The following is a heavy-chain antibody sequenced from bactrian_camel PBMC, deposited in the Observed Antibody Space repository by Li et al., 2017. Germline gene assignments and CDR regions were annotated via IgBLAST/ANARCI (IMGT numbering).Heavy chain of an antibody. CDR2: ISTRTNST. D-gene: IGHD6*01. CDR1: GYTGRSYC. V-gene: IGHV3S1*01. J-gene: IGHJ4*01. Sequence: HVQLVESGGGSVQAGGSLRLSCAASGYTGRSYCMGWFSQAPGKEREGVAFISTRTNSTYYADSVKGRFTISHDSAKSTLYLQMNSLKPEDTAMYYCAARTCGSWYRPSPPRDSRDYVYWGQGTQVTVS. CDR3: AARTCGSWYRPSPPRDSRDYVY.